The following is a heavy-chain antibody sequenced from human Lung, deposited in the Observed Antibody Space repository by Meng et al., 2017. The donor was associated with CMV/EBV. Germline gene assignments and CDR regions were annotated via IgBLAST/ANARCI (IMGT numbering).Heavy chain of an antibody. D-gene: IGHD2-2*01. J-gene: IGHJ6*02. CDR3: ARGTVTSRVIVPPFAIKIVYGMDV. Sequence: SQXXSLTCAVYGGSFSGYFWSWIRQPPGKGLEWIGEINHSGSTNYNPSLKSRVTISVDTSKNQFFLKLSSVTAADTAVYYCARGTVTSRVIVPPFAIKIVYGMDVWGQGTTVTVSS. CDR2: INHSGST. CDR1: GGSFSGYF. V-gene: IGHV4-34*01.